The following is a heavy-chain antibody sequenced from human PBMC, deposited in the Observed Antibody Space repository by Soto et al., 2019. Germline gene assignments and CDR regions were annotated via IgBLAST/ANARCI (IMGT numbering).Heavy chain of an antibody. CDR3: ARDNNDFWSLYPLAFDY. Sequence: SETLSLTCSVSGGSLSRYYWSWIRQPAGKGLEWIGRISTSGHVVSKASLRSRLTMSVDVSNNHFSLKLTSVTAADTAVYYCARDNNDFWSLYPLAFDYWGQGALVTVSS. CDR1: GGSLSRYY. J-gene: IGHJ4*02. D-gene: IGHD3-3*01. CDR2: ISTSGHV. V-gene: IGHV4-4*07.